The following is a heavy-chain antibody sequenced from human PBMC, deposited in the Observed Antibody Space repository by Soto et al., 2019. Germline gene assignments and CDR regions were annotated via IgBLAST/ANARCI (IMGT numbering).Heavy chain of an antibody. CDR1: GFTFSSYW. Sequence: EVQLVESGGGLVQPGGSLRLSCAASGFTFSSYWMSWVRQAPGKGLEWVANIKQDGSEKYYVDSVKGRFTISRDNAKNSLYLQMNSLRAEDTAVYYCARDGRIAARPGGFDPWGQGTLVTVSS. J-gene: IGHJ5*02. D-gene: IGHD6-6*01. CDR3: ARDGRIAARPGGFDP. V-gene: IGHV3-7*03. CDR2: IKQDGSEK.